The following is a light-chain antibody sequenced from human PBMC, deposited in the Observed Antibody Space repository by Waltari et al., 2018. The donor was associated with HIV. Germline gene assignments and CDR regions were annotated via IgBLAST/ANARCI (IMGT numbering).Light chain of an antibody. CDR1: SIDIGGYNY. CDR2: EVS. V-gene: IGLV2-14*01. CDR3: CSYTSTTAFDV. J-gene: IGLJ1*01. Sequence: QSAVTQPAHVPGSPGQSVTISCTGPSIDIGGYNYVSWYQQHPGKAPKLIISEVSNRPSGVSDRFSGSKSGNTASLTISGLQAEDEADYYCCSYTSTTAFDVFGTGTRVSVL.